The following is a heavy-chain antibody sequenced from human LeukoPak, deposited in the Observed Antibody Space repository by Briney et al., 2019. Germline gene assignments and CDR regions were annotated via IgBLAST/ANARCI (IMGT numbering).Heavy chain of an antibody. V-gene: IGHV3-48*04. CDR2: ISSSSSTI. Sequence: PGGSLRLSCAASGLTFSSYGMTWVRQAPGKGLEWVSYISSSSSTIYYADSVKGRFTISRDSAKNSLYLQMNSLRAEDTAVYYCAELGITMIGGVWGKGTTVTISS. D-gene: IGHD3-10*02. CDR1: GLTFSSYG. CDR3: AELGITMIGGV. J-gene: IGHJ6*04.